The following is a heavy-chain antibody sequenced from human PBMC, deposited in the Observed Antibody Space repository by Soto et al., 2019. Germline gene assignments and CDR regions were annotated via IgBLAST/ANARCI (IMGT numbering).Heavy chain of an antibody. CDR3: ARFLRFSSYNWFDP. V-gene: IGHV4-30-4*01. D-gene: IGHD3-3*01. J-gene: IGHJ5*02. CDR2: IYYSGST. CDR1: GGSISSGDYY. Sequence: PSETLSLTCTVSGGSISSGDYYWSWIRQPPGKGLEWIGYIYYSGSTYYNPSLKSRVTISVDTSKNQFSLKLSSVTAADTAVYYCARFLRFSSYNWFDPWGQGTLVTVSS.